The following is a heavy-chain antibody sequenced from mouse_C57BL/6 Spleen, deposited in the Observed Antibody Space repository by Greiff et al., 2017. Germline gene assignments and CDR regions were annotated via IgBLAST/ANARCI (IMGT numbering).Heavy chain of an antibody. CDR3: ARGYYGSEGFAY. V-gene: IGHV1-22*01. D-gene: IGHD1-1*01. Sequence: VQLQQSGPELVKPGASVKMSCKASGYTFTDYNMHWVKQSHGKSLEWIGYINPNNGGTSYNQKFKGKATLTVNKSSSTAYMELRSLTSEDSAVYYCARGYYGSEGFAYWGQGTLVTVSA. CDR1: GYTFTDYN. J-gene: IGHJ3*01. CDR2: INPNNGGT.